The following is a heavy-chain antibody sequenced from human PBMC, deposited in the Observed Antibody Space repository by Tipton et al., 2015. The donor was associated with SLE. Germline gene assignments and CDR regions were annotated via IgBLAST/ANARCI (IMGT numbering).Heavy chain of an antibody. CDR1: GFTFSSYA. D-gene: IGHD6-19*01. CDR2: ISGSGGNT. V-gene: IGHV3-23*01. Sequence: SLRLSCAASGFTFSSYAMSWVRQAPGKGLEWVSAISGSGGNTYYADSVKSRFTISRDNSKNTLYLQMNSLRAEDTAVYYCAKEGYSSGWYWSFDYWGQGTLVTVSS. J-gene: IGHJ4*02. CDR3: AKEGYSSGWYWSFDY.